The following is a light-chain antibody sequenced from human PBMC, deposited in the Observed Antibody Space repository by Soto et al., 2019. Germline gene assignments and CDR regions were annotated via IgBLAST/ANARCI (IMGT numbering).Light chain of an antibody. V-gene: IGKV1-39*01. CDR3: QQTYSPPSVT. J-gene: IGKJ3*01. Sequence: DIQMTQSPSSLSASVGDRVTITCRASQRISTYLNWYQQKPGEAPKLLIYDASSLQSGVPSRFSGSGSETDFTLSITSLQPEDFATYYCQQTYSPPSVTFGPGTKVDIK. CDR1: QRISTY. CDR2: DAS.